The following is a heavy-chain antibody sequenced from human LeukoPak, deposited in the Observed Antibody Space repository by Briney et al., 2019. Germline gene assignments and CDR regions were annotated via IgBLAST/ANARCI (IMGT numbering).Heavy chain of an antibody. J-gene: IGHJ5*02. CDR1: GYTFTSCG. Sequence: ASVKVSCKASGYTFTSCGISWVRQAPGQGLEWMGWISAYNGNTNYAQKLQGRVTMTADTSTSTAYMELRSLRSDDTAVYYCARDVGYSRKNWFDPWGQGTLVTVSS. CDR2: ISAYNGNT. V-gene: IGHV1-18*01. D-gene: IGHD6-13*01. CDR3: ARDVGYSRKNWFDP.